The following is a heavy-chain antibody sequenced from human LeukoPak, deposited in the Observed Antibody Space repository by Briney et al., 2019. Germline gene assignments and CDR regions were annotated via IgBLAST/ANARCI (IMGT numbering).Heavy chain of an antibody. CDR1: GGSISSYY. J-gene: IGHJ4*02. D-gene: IGHD2-2*03. CDR2: IYYSGRT. Sequence: SETLSLTCTVSGGSISSYYWTRIRQPPGKGLEWIGYIYYSGRTNYNPSLKSRVTISVDTSKNEFSLKLSSVTAADTAVYYCAGGPIGYCSSASCRFDYWGQGTLVTVSS. V-gene: IGHV4-59*08. CDR3: AGGPIGYCSSASCRFDY.